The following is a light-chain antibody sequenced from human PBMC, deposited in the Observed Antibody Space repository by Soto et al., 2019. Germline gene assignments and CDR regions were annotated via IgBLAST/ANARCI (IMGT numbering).Light chain of an antibody. Sequence: EIVLTQSPATLSLSPGERATLSCRACHRVNTYLALYQQRPGQAPRLLIYDAATRATGIPARFSCSGSGTEFTLSISRLQSGNFAVYYCQQYKNLPLTFGGGTKVDLK. CDR2: DAA. CDR1: HRVNTY. V-gene: IGKV3-15*01. CDR3: QQYKNLPLT. J-gene: IGKJ4*01.